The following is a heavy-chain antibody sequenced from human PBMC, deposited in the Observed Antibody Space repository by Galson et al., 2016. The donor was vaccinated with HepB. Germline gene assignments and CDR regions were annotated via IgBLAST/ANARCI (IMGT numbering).Heavy chain of an antibody. CDR3: SRAEPYYYGSRHFDS. J-gene: IGHJ4*02. D-gene: IGHD3-10*01. CDR2: VDRTSSYI. V-gene: IGHV3-21*04. Sequence: SLRLSCAASGFTFNTYTMHWVRQAPGKGLEWVSSVDRTSSYIYYSDSVKGRFAISRDNAKSSVSLQMNSMRAEDTALYYCSRAEPYYYGSRHFDSWGQGTLVTVSS. CDR1: GFTFNTYT.